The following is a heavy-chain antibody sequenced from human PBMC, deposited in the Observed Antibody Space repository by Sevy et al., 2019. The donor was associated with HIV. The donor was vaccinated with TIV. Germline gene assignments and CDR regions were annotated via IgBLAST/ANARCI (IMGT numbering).Heavy chain of an antibody. D-gene: IGHD2-2*01. CDR1: GGSFSGYY. J-gene: IGHJ5*02. V-gene: IGHV4-34*01. CDR3: SRSPPVVVVPGAPSWFDP. CDR2: INDSGIT. Sequence: SETLSLTCAVHGGSFSGYYWSWIRESPGKGLEWIGEINDSGITNYNPSLKSLVTISVDTSKKEFSLRLSSVTAADTAVYYCSRSPPVVVVPGAPSWFDPWGQGTLVTVSS.